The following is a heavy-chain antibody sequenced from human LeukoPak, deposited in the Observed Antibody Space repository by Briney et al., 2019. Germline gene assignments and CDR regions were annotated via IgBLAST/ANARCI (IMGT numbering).Heavy chain of an antibody. J-gene: IGHJ4*02. D-gene: IGHD6-19*01. V-gene: IGHV4-38-2*02. Sequence: SETLSLTCTVSGYSISSGYYWGWIRQPPGKGLEWIGEINHSGSTNYNPSLKSRVTISVDTSKNQFSLKLSSVTAADTAVYYCARGRGSGWYRYYFDYWGQGTLVTVSS. CDR1: GYSISSGYY. CDR3: ARGRGSGWYRYYFDY. CDR2: INHSGST.